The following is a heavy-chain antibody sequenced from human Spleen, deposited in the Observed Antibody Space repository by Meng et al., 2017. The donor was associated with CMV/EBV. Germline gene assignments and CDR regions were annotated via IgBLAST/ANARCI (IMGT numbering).Heavy chain of an antibody. V-gene: IGHV1-69*10. J-gene: IGHJ4*02. Sequence: SVKVSCKASGYTFSSYAISWVRQAPGQGLEWMGGIIPILGIANYAQKFQGRVTITADKSTSTAYMELSSLRSEDTAVYYCATYYDISKYYFDYWGQGTLVTVSS. CDR3: ATYYDISKYYFDY. D-gene: IGHD3-9*01. CDR2: IIPILGIA. CDR1: GYTFSSYA.